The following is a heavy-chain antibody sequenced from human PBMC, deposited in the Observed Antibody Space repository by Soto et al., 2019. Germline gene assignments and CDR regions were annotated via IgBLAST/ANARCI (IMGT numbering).Heavy chain of an antibody. CDR2: ISWNSGSI. CDR1: GFTFDDYA. Sequence: SLRLSCAASGFTFDDYAMHWVRQAPGKGLEWVSGISWNSGSIGYADSVKGRFTISRDNAKNSLYLQMNSLRAEDTALYYCAKAPHYYYYMDVWGKGTTVTVSS. V-gene: IGHV3-9*01. J-gene: IGHJ6*03. CDR3: AKAPHYYYYMDV.